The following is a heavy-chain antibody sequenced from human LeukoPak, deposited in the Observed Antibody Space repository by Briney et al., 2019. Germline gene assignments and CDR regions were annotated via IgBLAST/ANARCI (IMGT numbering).Heavy chain of an antibody. CDR2: IYTSGST. CDR3: ARESDTIFGVAYHTSFDY. D-gene: IGHD3-3*01. J-gene: IGHJ4*02. V-gene: IGHV4-4*07. Sequence: SETLSLTCTVSGGSISSYYWSWIRQPAGKGLEWIGRIYTSGSTNYNPSLKSRVTISVDKSKNQFSLKLSSVTAADTAVYYCARESDTIFGVAYHTSFDYWGQGTLVTVSS. CDR1: GGSISSYY.